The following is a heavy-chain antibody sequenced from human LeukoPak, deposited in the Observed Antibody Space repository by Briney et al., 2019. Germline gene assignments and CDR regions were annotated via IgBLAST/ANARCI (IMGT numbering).Heavy chain of an antibody. CDR1: GYTFTGYY. V-gene: IGHV1-2*06. CDR3: ARILDSAWGELGY. J-gene: IGHJ4*02. D-gene: IGHD6-19*01. CDR2: INPNSGGT. Sequence: ASVTVSCKASGYTFTGYYMHWVRQAPGQGLEWMGRINPNSGGTNYAQKFQGRVTMTRDTSISTAYMELSRLRADDTAVYYCARILDSAWGELGYWGQGTLVTVSS.